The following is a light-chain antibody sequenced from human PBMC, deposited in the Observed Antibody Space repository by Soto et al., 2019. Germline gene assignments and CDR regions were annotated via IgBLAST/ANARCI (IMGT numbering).Light chain of an antibody. CDR3: QQYHNSPIT. V-gene: IGKV3-20*01. Sequence: EIGLTQAPGTLSLSPGERATLSCRASQSVSSSYLAWYQQKPGQAPRRLIYGASSRATGIPDRFSGSGSGTDFTLTISRLEPEDFAVYYCQQYHNSPITFGRGTRLEIK. J-gene: IGKJ5*01. CDR1: QSVSSSY. CDR2: GAS.